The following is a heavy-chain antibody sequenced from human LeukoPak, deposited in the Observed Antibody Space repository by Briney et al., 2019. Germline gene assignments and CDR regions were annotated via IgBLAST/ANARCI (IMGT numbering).Heavy chain of an antibody. D-gene: IGHD3-10*01. J-gene: IGHJ4*02. CDR1: GGSFTGYY. CDR3: ARAPRRPPYYYGSGSYYFDY. CDR2: VTHSGST. Sequence: SETLSLTCAVYGGSFTGYYWSWIRQPPGKGLEWIGEVTHSGSTNYSPSLKSRVTTSVDTSKNQFSLKLSSVTAADTAVYYCARAPRRPPYYYGSGSYYFDYWGQGTLVTVSS. V-gene: IGHV4-34*01.